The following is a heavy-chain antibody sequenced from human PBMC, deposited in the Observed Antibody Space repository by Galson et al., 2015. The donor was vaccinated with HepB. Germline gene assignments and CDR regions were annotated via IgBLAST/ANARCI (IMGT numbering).Heavy chain of an antibody. V-gene: IGHV5-10-1*01. CDR1: GYSFTSYW. CDR3: ARHPPTYYYGSGSYRAGFDY. D-gene: IGHD3-10*01. CDR2: IDPSDSYT. J-gene: IGHJ2*01. Sequence: QSGAEVKKPGESLRISCKGSGYSFTSYWISWVRQMPGKGLEWMGRIDPSDSYTNYSPSFQGHVTISADKSISTAYLQWSSLKASDTAMYYCARHPPTYYYGSGSYRAGFDYWGRGTLVTVSS.